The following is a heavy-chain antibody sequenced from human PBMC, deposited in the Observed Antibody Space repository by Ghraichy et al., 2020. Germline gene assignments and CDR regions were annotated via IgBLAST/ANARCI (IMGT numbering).Heavy chain of an antibody. CDR2: ISNEGSSD. Sequence: GGSLRLSCATSGFSFRAYAMHWVRQAPGKGLEWVAMISNEGSSDFYADSVKGRFTISRDNAKNLYLHMTSLTTDDTAVYFCARGDHAYSLPEWAFDSWGQGTLVTVYS. J-gene: IGHJ4*02. CDR1: GFSFRAYA. V-gene: IGHV3-30*04. D-gene: IGHD3-3*01. CDR3: ARGDHAYSLPEWAFDS.